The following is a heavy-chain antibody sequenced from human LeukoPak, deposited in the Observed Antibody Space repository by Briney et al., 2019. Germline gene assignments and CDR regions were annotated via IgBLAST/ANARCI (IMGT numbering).Heavy chain of an antibody. J-gene: IGHJ2*01. Sequence: SETLSLTCAGSGVSISSSSYYWGWVRQPPGKGLGWLGSKYFRASGPNDYHPSLKSRVSISLDTSRNLFSMKLTSVSAAATAVYYCARHFGLGVGSRFFDLWGRGTLVTVSS. CDR3: ARHFGLGVGSRFFDL. D-gene: IGHD3/OR15-3a*01. CDR2: KYFRASGPN. V-gene: IGHV4-39*01. CDR1: GVSISSSSYY.